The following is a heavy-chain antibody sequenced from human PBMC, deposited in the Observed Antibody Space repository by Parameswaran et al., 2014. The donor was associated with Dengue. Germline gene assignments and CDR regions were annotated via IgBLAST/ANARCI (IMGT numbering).Heavy chain of an antibody. CDR3: AKDSVPGHPMWDY. CDR1: GFQFSSYA. V-gene: IGHV3-23*01. D-gene: IGHD1-1*01. J-gene: IGHJ4*02. CDR2: ITGSGGST. Sequence: ESLKISCAASGFQFSSYAISWVRQAPGKGLEWVSSITGSGGSTYYADSVKGRFTISRDNSKNKLYLYMNSLRAEDTAVYYCAKDSVPGHPMWDYWGQGTLVTVSS.